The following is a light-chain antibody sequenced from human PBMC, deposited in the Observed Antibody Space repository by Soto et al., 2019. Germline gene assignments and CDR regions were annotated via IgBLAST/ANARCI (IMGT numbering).Light chain of an antibody. V-gene: IGKV1-5*03. CDR3: QQSESCWT. Sequence: DIQMTQSPSTLSASVGDRVTITCRASQSISSWLAWYQQKPGKAPKLLIYKASSLQSGVPSRFSGSGSGTEFTLTISSLQPDDFATYYCQQSESCWTFGQGTKVEIK. CDR2: KAS. J-gene: IGKJ1*01. CDR1: QSISSW.